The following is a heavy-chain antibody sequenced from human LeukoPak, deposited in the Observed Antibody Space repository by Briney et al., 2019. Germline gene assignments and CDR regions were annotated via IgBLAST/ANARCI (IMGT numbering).Heavy chain of an antibody. CDR3: ARVSRNSITLSFDY. D-gene: IGHD3-3*01. V-gene: IGHV3-21*01. J-gene: IGHJ4*02. CDR1: GFTFSSYS. Sequence: GGSLRLSCAASGFTFSSYSMNWVRQAPGKGLEWVSSISSSSSYTYYADSVKGRFTISRDNAKNSLYLQMNSLRAEDTAVYYCARVSRNSITLSFDYWGQGTLVTVSS. CDR2: ISSSSSYT.